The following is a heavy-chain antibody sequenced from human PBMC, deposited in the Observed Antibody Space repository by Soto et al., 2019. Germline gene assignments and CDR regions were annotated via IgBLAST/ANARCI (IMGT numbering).Heavy chain of an antibody. CDR1: GGSISSYY. CDR2: IYYSGST. CDR3: ARAGQVLRYSDWLSGTRYYYYYYMDV. D-gene: IGHD3-9*01. V-gene: IGHV4-59*01. Sequence: ASETLSLTCTVSGGSISSYYWSWIRQPPGKGLEWIGYIYYSGSTNYNPSLKSRVTISVDTSKNQFSLKLSSVTAADTAVYYCARAGQVLRYSDWLSGTRYYYYYYMDVWGKGTTVTVSS. J-gene: IGHJ6*03.